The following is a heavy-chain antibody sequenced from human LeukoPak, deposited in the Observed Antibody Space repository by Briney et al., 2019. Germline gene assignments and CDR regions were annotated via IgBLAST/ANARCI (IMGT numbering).Heavy chain of an antibody. V-gene: IGHV1-18*01. CDR2: ISAYNGNT. CDR1: GYTFTSYG. D-gene: IGHD2-15*01. Sequence: ASVKVSCKASGYTFTSYGISWVRQAPGQGLEWMGWISAYNGNTNYAQKLQGRVTMTTDTSTSTAYMELRSLRSDDTAVYYCARGCSGGSCYSATGGHYYYGMDVWGQGTTVTVSS. J-gene: IGHJ6*02. CDR3: ARGCSGGSCYSATGGHYYYGMDV.